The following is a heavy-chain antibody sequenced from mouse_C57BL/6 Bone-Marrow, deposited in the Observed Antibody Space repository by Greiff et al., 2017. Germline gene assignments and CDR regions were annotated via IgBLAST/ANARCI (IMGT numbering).Heavy chain of an antibody. V-gene: IGHV1-55*01. CDR3: ARGYNWWGASMDY. CDR2: IYPGSGST. CDR1: GYTFTSYW. D-gene: IGHD1-3*01. J-gene: IGHJ4*01. Sequence: QVHVKQPGAELVKPGASVKMSCKASGYTFTSYWITWVKQRPGQGLEWIGDIYPGSGSTNYNEKFKSKATLTVDTSSSTAYMQLSSLTSEDSAVYYGARGYNWWGASMDYWGQGTSVTVSS.